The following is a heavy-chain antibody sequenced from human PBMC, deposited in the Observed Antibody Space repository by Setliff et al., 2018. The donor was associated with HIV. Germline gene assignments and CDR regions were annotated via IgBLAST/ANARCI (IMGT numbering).Heavy chain of an antibody. D-gene: IGHD2-15*01. CDR1: GDIFTSYY. J-gene: IGHJ4*02. CDR3: TTGLPLFCSGGSCLFDF. CDR2: INPSGGST. V-gene: IGHV1-46*01. Sequence: GASVKVSCKASGDIFTSYYMHWVRQAPGQGPEWMGVINPSGGSTIYAQKFQGRVTMTRDTSTSTAYMELSSLRSEDTAVYYCTTGLPLFCSGGSCLFDFWGQGTLVTVSS.